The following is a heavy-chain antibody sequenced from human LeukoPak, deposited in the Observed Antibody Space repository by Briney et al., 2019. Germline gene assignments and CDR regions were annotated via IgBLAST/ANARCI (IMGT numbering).Heavy chain of an antibody. D-gene: IGHD2-15*01. J-gene: IGHJ4*02. CDR1: GYTFTSYG. V-gene: IGHV1-18*01. Sequence: ASVKVSGKASGYTFTSYGISWVRQAPGQGLEWMGWISAYNGNTTFAQKLQGRVTMTTDTSTSTAYMELRSLRSDDTAVYYCARDCSGGTCYTSYWGQGTLVTVSS. CDR3: ARDCSGGTCYTSY. CDR2: ISAYNGNT.